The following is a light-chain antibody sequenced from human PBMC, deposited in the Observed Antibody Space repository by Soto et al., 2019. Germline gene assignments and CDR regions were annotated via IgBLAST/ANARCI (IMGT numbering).Light chain of an antibody. CDR2: DVT. Sequence: QSVLTKPASVSGSPGQSIAISCTGTSSDVGAYNYVSWYQQHPGRAPKLIIFDVTNRPSGVSNRFSGSKSGDTASLTISGLQAEDEADYYCSSYTTSSTQVFGGGTKLTVL. J-gene: IGLJ2*01. CDR1: SSDVGAYNY. CDR3: SSYTTSSTQV. V-gene: IGLV2-14*03.